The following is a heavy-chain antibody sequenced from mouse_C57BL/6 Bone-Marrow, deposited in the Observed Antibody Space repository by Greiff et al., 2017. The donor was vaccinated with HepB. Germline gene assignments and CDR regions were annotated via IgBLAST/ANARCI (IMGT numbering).Heavy chain of an antibody. Sequence: EVKLVESGGGLVKPGGSLKLSCAASGFTFSSYAMSWVRQTPEKRLEWVATISDGGSYTYYPDNVKGRFTISRDNAKNNLYLQMSHLKSEDTAMYYCARDHYGSISPWFAYWGQGTLVTVSA. CDR1: GFTFSSYA. CDR2: ISDGGSYT. V-gene: IGHV5-4*01. J-gene: IGHJ3*01. CDR3: ARDHYGSISPWFAY. D-gene: IGHD1-1*01.